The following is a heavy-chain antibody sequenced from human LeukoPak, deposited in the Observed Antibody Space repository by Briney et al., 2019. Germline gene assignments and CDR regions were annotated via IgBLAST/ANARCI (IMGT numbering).Heavy chain of an antibody. V-gene: IGHV4-30-4*01. CDR3: ARDPLRYQLLHDY. D-gene: IGHD2-2*01. CDR2: IYYSGST. J-gene: IGHJ4*02. CDR1: GGSISSGDYY. Sequence: SETLSLTCTVSGGSISSGDYYWSWIRQPPGKGLEWIGYIYYSGSTYYNPSLKSRVTISVDTSKNQFSLKLSSVTAADTAVYYCARDPLRYQLLHDYWGQGTLVTVSS.